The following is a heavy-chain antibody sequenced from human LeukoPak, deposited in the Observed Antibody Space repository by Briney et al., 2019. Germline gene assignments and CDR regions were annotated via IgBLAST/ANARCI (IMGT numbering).Heavy chain of an antibody. CDR3: ARVPYYYDSSGYVDYYFDY. CDR2: IWYDGSNK. D-gene: IGHD3-22*01. Sequence: GGSLRLSCAASGFTFSSYGMHWVRQAPGKGLEWVAVIWYDGSNKYYADSVKGRFTISRDNAKNSLYLQMNSLRAEDTAVYYCARVPYYYDSSGYVDYYFDYWGQGTLVTVSS. CDR1: GFTFSSYG. V-gene: IGHV3-33*01. J-gene: IGHJ4*02.